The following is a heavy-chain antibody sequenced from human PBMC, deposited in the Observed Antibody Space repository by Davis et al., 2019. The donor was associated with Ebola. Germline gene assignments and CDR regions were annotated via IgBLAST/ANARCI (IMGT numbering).Heavy chain of an antibody. CDR2: INHSGST. J-gene: IGHJ4*02. Sequence: PSETLSLTCAVYGGSFSGYYWSWIRQPPGKGLEWIGEINHSGSTNYNPSLKSRVTISVDTSKNQFSLKLSSVTAADTAEYYCARHVVDTAMAEDYFDYWGQGTLVTVSS. CDR1: GGSFSGYY. CDR3: ARHVVDTAMAEDYFDY. D-gene: IGHD5-18*01. V-gene: IGHV4-34*01.